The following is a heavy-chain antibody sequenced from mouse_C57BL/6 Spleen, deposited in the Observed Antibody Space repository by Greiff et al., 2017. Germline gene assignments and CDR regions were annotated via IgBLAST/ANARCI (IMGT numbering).Heavy chain of an antibody. Sequence: EVQLVESGGGLVKPGGSLKLSCAASGFTFSSYAMSWVRQTPEKRLEWVATISDGGSYTYYPDNVKGRFTISRDNAKNNLYLQMSHLKSEDTAMYYCARDYYGSSYANDYWGQRTSVTVSS. V-gene: IGHV5-4*01. CDR3: ARDYYGSSYANDY. CDR2: ISDGGSYT. D-gene: IGHD1-1*01. CDR1: GFTFSSYA. J-gene: IGHJ4*01.